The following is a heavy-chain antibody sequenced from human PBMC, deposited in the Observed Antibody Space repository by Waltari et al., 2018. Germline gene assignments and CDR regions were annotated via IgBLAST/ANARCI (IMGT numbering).Heavy chain of an antibody. CDR1: GGSISSHY. J-gene: IGHJ4*02. CDR2: IYYSGST. CDR3: ARDANSYYYGSGYDY. D-gene: IGHD3-10*01. Sequence: QVQLQESGPGLVKPSETLSLTCTVSGGSISSHYWSWIRQPPGKGLEWIGYIYYSGSTTYNPSLKSRVTISVDTSKNQFSLKLSSVTAADTAVYYCARDANSYYYGSGYDYWGQGTLVTVSS. V-gene: IGHV4-59*11.